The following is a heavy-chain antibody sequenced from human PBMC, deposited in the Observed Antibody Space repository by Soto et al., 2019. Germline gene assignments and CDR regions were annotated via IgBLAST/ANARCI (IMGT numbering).Heavy chain of an antibody. Sequence: SETLPLTCTVSGGSISSGDYCWSWIRQPPGKGLEWIGYIYYSGSTYYNPSLKSRVTISVDTSKNQFSLKLSSVTAADTAVYYCARGPYDSSGYPPDYWGQGTLVTVSS. J-gene: IGHJ4*02. D-gene: IGHD3-22*01. CDR3: ARGPYDSSGYPPDY. V-gene: IGHV4-30-4*01. CDR1: GGSISSGDYC. CDR2: IYYSGST.